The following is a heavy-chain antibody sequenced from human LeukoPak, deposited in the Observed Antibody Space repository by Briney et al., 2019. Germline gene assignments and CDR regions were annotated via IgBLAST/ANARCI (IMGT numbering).Heavy chain of an antibody. CDR2: MSPDSGGT. CDR1: GFSFTVYY. CDR3: AKDGRNIVANRNHHFDY. Sequence: ASVTVSFKSSGFSFTVYYIHWLRQAPGQGLGWMGWMSPDSGGTTFAQKFQGRVTMTRDTSISTAYMELSRLRSDDTAVYYCAKDGRNIVANRNHHFDYWGQGTLVTVSS. J-gene: IGHJ4*02. V-gene: IGHV1-2*02. D-gene: IGHD5-12*01.